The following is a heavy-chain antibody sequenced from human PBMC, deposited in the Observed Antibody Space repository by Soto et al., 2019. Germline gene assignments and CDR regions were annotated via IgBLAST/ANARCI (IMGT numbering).Heavy chain of an antibody. V-gene: IGHV1-3*01. CDR3: ARLLRIGVAVYDF. CDR1: GYTFTYNA. D-gene: IGHD6-19*01. CDR2: INAGNGDT. Sequence: QVQLVQSGSEVKKPGASVRVTCKASGYTFTYNAIHWVRQAPGQRLEWMGWINAGNGDTKYSQKFQGRVTITTDTSASTAYMELSSLRSEDTAVYFCARLLRIGVAVYDFWGQGTLVTVSS. J-gene: IGHJ4*02.